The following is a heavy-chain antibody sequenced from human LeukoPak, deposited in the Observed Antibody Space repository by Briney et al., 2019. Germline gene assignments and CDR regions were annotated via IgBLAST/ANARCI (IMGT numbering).Heavy chain of an antibody. J-gene: IGHJ4*02. D-gene: IGHD4-17*01. CDR3: ASTVTTLV. CDR2: IYCSGST. CDR1: GGSICRSDDK. Sequence: SETLSLTCTVSGGSICRSDDKWGWIRQAPGKGLEWIASIYCSGSTYYNPSLKSRVTVSVDTSKSQFSLRLSSVTAADTAVYYCASTVTTLVWGQGTLVTVSS. V-gene: IGHV4-39*01.